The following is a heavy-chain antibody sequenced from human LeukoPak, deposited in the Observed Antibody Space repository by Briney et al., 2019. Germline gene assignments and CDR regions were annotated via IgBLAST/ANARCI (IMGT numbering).Heavy chain of an antibody. D-gene: IGHD2-2*01. J-gene: IGHJ4*02. CDR2: IYYSGST. Sequence: SETLSLTCAVYGGSFSGYYWSWIRQAPGKGLEWIGSIYYSGSTYYNPSLKSRVTISVDTSMNQFSLKLSSVTAADTAVYYCAGDIAVVPAAISYFDYWGQGTLVTVS. CDR1: GGSFSGYY. V-gene: IGHV4-34*01. CDR3: AGDIAVVPAAISYFDY.